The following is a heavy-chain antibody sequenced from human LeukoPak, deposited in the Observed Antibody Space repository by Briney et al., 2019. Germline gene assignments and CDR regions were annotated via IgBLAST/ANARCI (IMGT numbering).Heavy chain of an antibody. CDR1: GFTFSSYA. V-gene: IGHV3-23*01. D-gene: IGHD2-2*01. CDR3: AKGPVIPAATYYFDY. J-gene: IGHJ4*02. Sequence: RSGGSLRLSCAASGFTFSSYAMSWVRRAPGKGLEWVSAISGSGGNTYYADSVKGRFTISRDNSKNMLYLQMNSLRAEDTAVYYCAKGPVIPAATYYFDYWGQGTLVTVSS. CDR2: ISGSGGNT.